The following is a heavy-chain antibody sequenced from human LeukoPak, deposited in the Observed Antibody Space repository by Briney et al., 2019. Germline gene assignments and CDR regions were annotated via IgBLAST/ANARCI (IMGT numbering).Heavy chain of an antibody. CDR1: EYSFTNYW. Sequence: GESLKISCKGSEYSFTNYWIAWVRQMPGKGLEWMGIIYPGDSDTTYSPSFQGQVTISADKSISTAYLQWRSLKASDTAMYYCARHRGDFAADGIDYWGQGTLVTVSS. D-gene: IGHD6-13*01. V-gene: IGHV5-51*01. CDR3: ARHRGDFAADGIDY. CDR2: IYPGDSDT. J-gene: IGHJ4*02.